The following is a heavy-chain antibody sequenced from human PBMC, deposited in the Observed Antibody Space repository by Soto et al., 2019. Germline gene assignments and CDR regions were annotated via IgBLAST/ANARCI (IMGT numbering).Heavy chain of an antibody. CDR2: IYPGDSDT. J-gene: IGHJ3*02. D-gene: IGHD5-12*01. V-gene: IGHV5-51*01. CDR1: GYKFTNYW. CDR3: ASTDIVSTIDGGHDAFDI. Sequence: GESLKISCKGSGYKFTNYWIGWVRQMPGKGLEWMGVIYPGDSDTRYSPSFQGQVTISADKSISTAYLQWSSLKASDTAIYYCASTDIVSTIDGGHDAFDIWGQGTTVTVSS.